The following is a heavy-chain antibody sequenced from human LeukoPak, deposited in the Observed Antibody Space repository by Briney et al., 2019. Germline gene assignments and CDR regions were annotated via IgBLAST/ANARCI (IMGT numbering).Heavy chain of an antibody. D-gene: IGHD3-9*01. CDR3: ARRDILTGILDY. CDR2: IFPDDSDT. Sequence: GESLKISCKGSGYSFTNYWIGWVRQMPGKGLEWMGIIFPDDSDTRYSPSFQGQVTISADKSISTAYLQWSSLKASDSATYYCARRDILTGILDYWGHGTLVTVSS. V-gene: IGHV5-51*03. J-gene: IGHJ4*01. CDR1: GYSFTNYW.